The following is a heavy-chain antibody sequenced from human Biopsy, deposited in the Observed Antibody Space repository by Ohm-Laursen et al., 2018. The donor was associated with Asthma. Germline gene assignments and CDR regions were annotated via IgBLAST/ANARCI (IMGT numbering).Heavy chain of an antibody. D-gene: IGHD3-9*01. V-gene: IGHV3-23*01. Sequence: SLRLSCAASGFTFSSYAMSWVRQAPGKELEWVSAISGSGGSTYYADSVKGRFTISRGNSKNTLYLQMNNLRAEDTAVYYCAKAERYIDGYWFDPWGQGTLVTVSS. CDR2: ISGSGGST. CDR1: GFTFSSYA. J-gene: IGHJ5*02. CDR3: AKAERYIDGYWFDP.